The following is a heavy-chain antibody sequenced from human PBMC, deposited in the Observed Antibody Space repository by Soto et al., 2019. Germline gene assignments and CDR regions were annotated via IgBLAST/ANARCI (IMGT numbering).Heavy chain of an antibody. CDR3: ARGIPPVGYDFWSGYYRSYYYGMDV. CDR1: GYTFTGYY. CDR2: INPNSGGT. V-gene: IGHV1-2*02. J-gene: IGHJ6*02. Sequence: GASVKVSCKASGYTFTGYYMHWVRQAPGQGLEWMGWINPNSGGTNYAQKFQGRVTMTRDTSISTAYMGLSRLRSDDTAVYYCARGIPPVGYDFWSGYYRSYYYGMDVWGQGTTVTVSS. D-gene: IGHD3-3*01.